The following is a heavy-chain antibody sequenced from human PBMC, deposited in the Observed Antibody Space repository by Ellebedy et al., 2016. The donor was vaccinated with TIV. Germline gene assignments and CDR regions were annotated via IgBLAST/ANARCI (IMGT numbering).Heavy chain of an antibody. J-gene: IGHJ2*01. CDR2: IYSTGST. V-gene: IGHV4-39*01. Sequence: GSLRLSCTVSGGSISSSTYYWGWIRQPPGKGLEWIGTIYSTGSTYYNPSLPSRVTISVDTSKNQFSLNLRSVTAADTAMYYCARNRVIFTFEKSYFDLWGRGTLVTVSS. D-gene: IGHD3-16*01. CDR3: ARNRVIFTFEKSYFDL. CDR1: GGSISSSTYY.